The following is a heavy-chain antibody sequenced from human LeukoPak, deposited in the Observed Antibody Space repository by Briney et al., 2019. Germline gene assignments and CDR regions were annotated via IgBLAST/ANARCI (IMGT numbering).Heavy chain of an antibody. CDR3: AKHGTYTAYPDFDS. CDR2: ISASGGTT. V-gene: IGHV3-23*01. CDR1: GFTFSTYA. Sequence: PGGSLRLSCAASGFTFSTYAMSWVRQAPGKGLEWVSVISASGGTTYYAASVKGRFTISRDSSKSTLYLHMSSLRAEDPAVYFCAKHGTYTAYPDFDSWGQGTLVTVSS. D-gene: IGHD2-2*02. J-gene: IGHJ4*02.